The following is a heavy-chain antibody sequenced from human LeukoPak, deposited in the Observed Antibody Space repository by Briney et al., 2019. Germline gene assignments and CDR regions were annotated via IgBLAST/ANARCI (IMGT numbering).Heavy chain of an antibody. Sequence: PSETLSLTCAVYGGSLSGYYWSWIRQPPGKGLEWIGEINHSGSTNYNPSLKSRVTISVDTSKNQFSLKLSSVTAADTAVYYCARVIVATIWRQNWFDPWGQGTLVTVSS. CDR3: ARVIVATIWRQNWFDP. CDR2: INHSGST. D-gene: IGHD5-12*01. CDR1: GGSLSGYY. J-gene: IGHJ5*02. V-gene: IGHV4-34*01.